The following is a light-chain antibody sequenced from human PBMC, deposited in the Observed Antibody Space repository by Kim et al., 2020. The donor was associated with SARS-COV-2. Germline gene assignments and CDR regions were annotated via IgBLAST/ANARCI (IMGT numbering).Light chain of an antibody. CDR1: ESVGNF. CDR3: QQRSNLIT. CDR2: DTP. J-gene: IGKJ5*01. V-gene: IGKV3-11*01. Sequence: SPGDRAPHSCRASESVGNFFAGYQQRPGQAPRPIIYDTPNGATGIPDRFSGSGSGTDFTLTISSLEPEDFAVYFCQQRSNLITFGQGKRLEIK.